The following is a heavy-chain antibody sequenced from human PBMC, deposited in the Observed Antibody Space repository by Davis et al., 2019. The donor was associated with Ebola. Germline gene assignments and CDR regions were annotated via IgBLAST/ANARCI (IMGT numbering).Heavy chain of an antibody. J-gene: IGHJ4*02. V-gene: IGHV1-2*04. Sequence: ASVKVSCKVSGYTLTELSMHWVRQAPGQGLEWMGWINPNSGGTNYAQKFQGWVTMTRDTSISTAYMELSRLRSDDTAVYYCARDDYGGNSGSGGPSDYWGQGTLVTVSS. D-gene: IGHD4-23*01. CDR1: GYTLTELS. CDR2: INPNSGGT. CDR3: ARDDYGGNSGSGGPSDY.